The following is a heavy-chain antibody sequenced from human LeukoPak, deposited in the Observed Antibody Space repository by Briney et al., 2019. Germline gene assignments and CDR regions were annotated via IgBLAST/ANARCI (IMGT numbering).Heavy chain of an antibody. CDR1: GGSIGGDH. V-gene: IGHV4-59*08. J-gene: IGHJ4*02. CDR3: ARVVTGTSLVDF. Sequence: SETLSLTCTISGGSIGGDHWSWIRQAPGEGLEWIGYISYTGSTSYNPSLRSRVTISLNTPENQFSLRLTSVTAADTAVYYCARVVTGTSLVDFWGQGTLVAVSS. CDR2: ISYTGST. D-gene: IGHD6-19*01.